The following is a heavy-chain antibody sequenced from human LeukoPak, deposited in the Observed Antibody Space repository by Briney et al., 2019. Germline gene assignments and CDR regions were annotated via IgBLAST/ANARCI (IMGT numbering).Heavy chain of an antibody. CDR2: INHSGST. V-gene: IGHV4-34*01. J-gene: IGHJ4*02. CDR3: ARGPRTMVRGVIYDY. D-gene: IGHD3-10*01. Sequence: SETLSLTCAVYGGSFSGYYWSWIRQPPGKGLEWIEEINHSGSTNYNPSLKSRVTISVDTSKNQFSLKLSSVTAADTAVYYCARGPRTMVRGVIYDYWGQGTLVTVSS. CDR1: GGSFSGYY.